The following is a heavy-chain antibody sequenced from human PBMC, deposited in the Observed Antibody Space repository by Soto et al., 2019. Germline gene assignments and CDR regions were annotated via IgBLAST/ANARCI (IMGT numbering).Heavy chain of an antibody. D-gene: IGHD5-18*01. CDR1: GGSISSGDYY. V-gene: IGHV4-30-4*01. CDR2: IYYSGST. CDR3: ARESPVVTDV. Sequence: QVQLQESGPGLVKPSQTLSLTCTVSGGSISSGDYYWSWIRPPPGKGLEWIGYIYYSGSTYYNPSLKSRGSISVDTSKNQFSLKLSSVTAADTAVYYCARESPVVTDVWGQGTTVTVSS. J-gene: IGHJ6*02.